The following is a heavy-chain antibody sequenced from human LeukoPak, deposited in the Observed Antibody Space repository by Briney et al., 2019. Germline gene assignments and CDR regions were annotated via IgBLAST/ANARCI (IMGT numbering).Heavy chain of an antibody. CDR2: IGGSGGNT. Sequence: GGSLRLSCAASGFTFSSYGMHWVRQAPGKGLEGVAVIGGSGGNTYYADSVQGRFTISRDNSKNTLYLQMNRLRAEDTAAYYCAKRVDGSGNYYMDYWGQGTLVTVSS. CDR1: GFTFSSYG. D-gene: IGHD3-10*01. V-gene: IGHV3-23*01. CDR3: AKRVDGSGNYYMDY. J-gene: IGHJ4*02.